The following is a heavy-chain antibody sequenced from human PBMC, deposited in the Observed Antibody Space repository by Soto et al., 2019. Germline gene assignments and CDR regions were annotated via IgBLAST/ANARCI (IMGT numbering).Heavy chain of an antibody. CDR2: INPSGGST. J-gene: IGHJ5*02. CDR1: GYTFTSYY. Sequence: SVKVSCKASGYTFTSYYMHWVRQAPGQGLEWMGIINPSGGSTSYAQKFQGRVTMTRDTSTSTVYMELSSLRSEDTAVYYCARDGGVDTAMVTDWFDPWGQGTLVTVSS. D-gene: IGHD5-18*01. V-gene: IGHV1-46*01. CDR3: ARDGGVDTAMVTDWFDP.